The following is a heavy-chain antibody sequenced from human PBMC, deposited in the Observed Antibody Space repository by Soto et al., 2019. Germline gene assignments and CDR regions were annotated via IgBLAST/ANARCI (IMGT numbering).Heavy chain of an antibody. Sequence: GSLRLSCAASGFTFSSFWMSWVRRAPGKGLEWVANTKQDGSDKNYVGSVKGRFTISRDNAKNSLYLQMNSLRVEDTAVYYCARDVSGKLGHDSWGQGTLVTVSS. V-gene: IGHV3-7*01. CDR3: ARDVSGKLGHDS. CDR2: TKQDGSDK. J-gene: IGHJ4*02. CDR1: GFTFSSFW. D-gene: IGHD3-10*01.